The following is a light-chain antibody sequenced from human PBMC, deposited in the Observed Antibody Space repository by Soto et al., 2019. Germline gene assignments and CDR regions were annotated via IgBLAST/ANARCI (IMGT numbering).Light chain of an antibody. V-gene: IGLV2-14*01. CDR1: SIDVGGYNY. J-gene: IGLJ2*01. CDR2: DVS. CDR3: SSYTSSSTLVHVV. Sequence: QSVLTQPASVSGSPGQSITISCTGTSIDVGGYNYVSWYQQHPGKAPKLMIYDVSNRPSGVSNRFSGSKSGNTASLTISGLQAEDEADYYCSSYTSSSTLVHVVFGGGNKLTVL.